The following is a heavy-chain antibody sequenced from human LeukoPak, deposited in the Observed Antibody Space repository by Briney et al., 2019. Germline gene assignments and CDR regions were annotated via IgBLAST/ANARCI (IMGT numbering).Heavy chain of an antibody. V-gene: IGHV1-24*01. J-gene: IGHJ4*02. CDR3: ARSALVLQYYFDS. CDR1: GFTFSNAW. CDR2: FDPEDGKA. D-gene: IGHD3-9*01. Sequence: PGGSLRLSCSASGFTFSNAWMSWVRQAPGKGLEWMGFFDPEDGKAMYPQHFQGRISITGDTSRDTVHMELTSLTDEDTAVYYCARSALVLQYYFDSWGQGTLVTVSS.